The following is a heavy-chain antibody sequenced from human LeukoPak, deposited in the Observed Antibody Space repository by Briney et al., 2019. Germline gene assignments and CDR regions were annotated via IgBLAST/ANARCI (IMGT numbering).Heavy chain of an antibody. D-gene: IGHD1-14*01. CDR2: IYHSGRT. V-gene: IGHV4-38-2*02. CDR3: ARNVTGSFDY. CDR1: GYSISSGYY. Sequence: PSETLSLTCTVSGYSISSGYYWGWIRQPPGKGLEWIGSIYHSGRTFYNPSLKSRVTISVDTSKSQFSLKLYSVTAADTAVYYCARNVTGSFDYWGQGTLVTVSS. J-gene: IGHJ4*02.